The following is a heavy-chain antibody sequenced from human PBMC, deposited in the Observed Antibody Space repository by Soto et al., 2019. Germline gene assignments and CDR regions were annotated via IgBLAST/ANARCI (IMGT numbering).Heavy chain of an antibody. CDR3: ARGHPAYYYYGMDV. Sequence: HPGGSLRLSCAASGFTFSSYWMSWVRQAPGKGLEWVANIKQDGSEKYYVDSVKGRFTISRDNAKNSLYLQMNSLRAEDTAVYYCARGHPAYYYYGMDVWGQGTTVTVS. CDR1: GFTFSSYW. J-gene: IGHJ6*02. V-gene: IGHV3-7*03. CDR2: IKQDGSEK.